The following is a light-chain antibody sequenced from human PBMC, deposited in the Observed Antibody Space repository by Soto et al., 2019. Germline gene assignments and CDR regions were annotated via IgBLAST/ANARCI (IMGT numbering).Light chain of an antibody. Sequence: QSVLTQPPSASGTPGQRVTLSCSGSSSNIGSNTVNWYQQLPGTAPKLLIYNNNQRPSGVPDRFSGSKSGTSASLAISGLQSEDEADYDCAAWDDRLNGLVFGTGTKLTVL. CDR2: NNN. V-gene: IGLV1-44*01. CDR3: AAWDDRLNGLV. CDR1: SSNIGSNT. J-gene: IGLJ1*01.